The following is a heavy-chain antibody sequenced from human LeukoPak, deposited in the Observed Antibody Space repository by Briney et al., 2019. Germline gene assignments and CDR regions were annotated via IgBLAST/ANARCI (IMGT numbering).Heavy chain of an antibody. CDR1: GYTFTGYY. D-gene: IGHD6-19*01. CDR3: ARSAVAGKGRDY. CDR2: INPNSGGT. V-gene: IGHV1-2*02. Sequence: ASVKVSCKASGYTFTGYYMRWVRQAPGQGLEWMGWINPNSGGTNYAQKFQGRVTMTRDTSISTAYMELSRLRSDDTAVYYCARSAVAGKGRDYWGQGTLVTVSS. J-gene: IGHJ4*02.